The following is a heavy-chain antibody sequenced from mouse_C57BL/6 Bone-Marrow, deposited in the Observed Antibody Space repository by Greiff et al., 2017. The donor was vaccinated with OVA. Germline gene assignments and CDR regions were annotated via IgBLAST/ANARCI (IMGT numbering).Heavy chain of an antibody. Sequence: VQLQQSGTVLARPGASVKMSCKTSGYTFTSYWMHWVKQRPGQGLEWIGAIYPGNSDTSYNQKFKGKAKLTAVTSASTAYMELSSLTNEDSAVYYCTREDGYDGDWFAYWGQGTLVTVSA. J-gene: IGHJ3*01. CDR2: IYPGNSDT. D-gene: IGHD2-2*01. CDR3: TREDGYDGDWFAY. V-gene: IGHV1-5*01. CDR1: GYTFTSYW.